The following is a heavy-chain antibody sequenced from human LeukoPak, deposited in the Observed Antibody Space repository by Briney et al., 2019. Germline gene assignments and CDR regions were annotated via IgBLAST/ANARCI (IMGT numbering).Heavy chain of an antibody. D-gene: IGHD3-3*01. Sequence: SETLSLTCTVSGGSISSYYWSWIRQPPGKGLEWIGYISYSAITNYNPALKSRVTISIDTSKNQFSLKLSSVTAADTAVYYCARAPATYRGPDLRFLEWSDDYWGRGTLVTVSS. CDR3: ARAPATYRGPDLRFLEWSDDY. J-gene: IGHJ4*02. CDR1: GGSISSYY. CDR2: ISYSAIT. V-gene: IGHV4-59*01.